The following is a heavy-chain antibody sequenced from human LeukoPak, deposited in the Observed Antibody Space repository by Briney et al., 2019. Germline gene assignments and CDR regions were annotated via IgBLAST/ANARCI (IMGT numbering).Heavy chain of an antibody. CDR1: GFTFSSYA. CDR3: AKAPGTAQTHSSGWYRRYAFDI. D-gene: IGHD6-19*01. CDR2: ISGSGGCT. J-gene: IGHJ3*02. Sequence: PGGTLRLSCAASGFTFSSYAMSWVRQAPGKGLEWVSAISGSGGCTYYADSVKGRFTISRDNSKNTLYLQMNSLRAEDTAVYYCAKAPGTAQTHSSGWYRRYAFDIWGQGTMVTASS. V-gene: IGHV3-23*01.